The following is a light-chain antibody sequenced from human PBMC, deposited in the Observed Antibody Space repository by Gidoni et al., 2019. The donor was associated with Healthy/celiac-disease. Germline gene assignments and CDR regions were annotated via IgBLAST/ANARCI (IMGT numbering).Light chain of an antibody. Sequence: DIQMTQSPSSLSASVGDRVTITCQASQDISNYLNWYQQKPGKAHKLLIYDAYNLETGVPSRFIVSVSATDFTSTISSLQPEDIASYYCQQYDNPPTFGQGTKLEIK. CDR1: QDISNY. CDR3: QQYDNPPT. J-gene: IGKJ2*01. CDR2: DAY. V-gene: IGKV1-33*01.